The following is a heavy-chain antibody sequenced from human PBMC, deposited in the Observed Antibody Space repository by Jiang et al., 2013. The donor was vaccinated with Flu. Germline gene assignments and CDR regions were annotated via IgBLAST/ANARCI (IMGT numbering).Heavy chain of an antibody. CDR2: MNPNSGNT. D-gene: IGHD7-27*01. CDR3: AMNWGSGDAFDI. Sequence: QGLEWMGWMNPNSGNTGYAQKFQGRVTMTRNTSISTAYMELSSLRSEDTAVYYCAMNWGSGDAFDIWGQGTMVTVSS. V-gene: IGHV1-8*01. J-gene: IGHJ3*02.